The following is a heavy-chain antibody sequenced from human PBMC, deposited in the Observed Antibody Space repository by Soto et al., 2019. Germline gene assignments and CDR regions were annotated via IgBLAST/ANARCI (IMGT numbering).Heavy chain of an antibody. Sequence: EVQLLESGGGLVQPGGSLRLSCAASGFTFSSYAMNWVRQAPGKGLEWVSAISGSGGSTYYADSVKGRFTISRDNSKNTLYLTMKKLRSQGKAVYYWSKVQLGRVPHYYDYRGQGSLVTVSS. CDR2: ISGSGGST. CDR1: GFTFSSYA. V-gene: IGHV3-23*01. J-gene: IGHJ4*02. CDR3: SKVQLGRVPHYYDY. D-gene: IGHD5-18*01.